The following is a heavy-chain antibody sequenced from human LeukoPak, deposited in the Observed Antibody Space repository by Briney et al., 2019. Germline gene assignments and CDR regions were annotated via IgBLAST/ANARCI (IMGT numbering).Heavy chain of an antibody. Sequence: SETLSLTCTVSGGSISSGGYYWSWIRQPPGKGLEWIGYIYHSGSTYYNPSLKSRVTISVDRSKNQFSLKLSSVTAEDTAVYYCAKDPITIFGVVAYYWGQGTLVTVSS. V-gene: IGHV4-30-2*01. CDR2: IYHSGST. CDR1: GGSISSGGYY. CDR3: AKDPITIFGVVAYY. D-gene: IGHD3-3*01. J-gene: IGHJ4*02.